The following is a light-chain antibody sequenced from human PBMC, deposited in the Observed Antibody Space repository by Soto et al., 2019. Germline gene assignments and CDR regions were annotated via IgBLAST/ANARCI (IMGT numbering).Light chain of an antibody. J-gene: IGLJ1*01. CDR2: EVS. CDR1: SSDVGGYNY. V-gene: IGLV2-14*01. Sequence: QSVLTHPASVSGSPGHSITISCIGTSSDVGGYNYVSWYQQHPGKAPKVVIYEVSNRPSGVSYRFSGSKSGNTASLTISGLQAEEEADYYCLSYAPRENYVFGSGTKVTAL. CDR3: LSYAPRENYV.